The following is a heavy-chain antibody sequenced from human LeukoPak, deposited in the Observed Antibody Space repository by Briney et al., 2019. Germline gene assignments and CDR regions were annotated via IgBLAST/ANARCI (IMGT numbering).Heavy chain of an antibody. Sequence: GGSLRLSCAASGFTFSSDWMSWVRQAPGKGLEWLANIKQDGSEKYYVDSVKGRFTISRDNAKNSLYLRMNSLRAEDTAVYYCAREGSGSYYYFDYWGQGTLVTVSS. CDR1: GFTFSSDW. CDR3: AREGSGSYYYFDY. J-gene: IGHJ4*02. D-gene: IGHD3-10*01. V-gene: IGHV3-7*01. CDR2: IKQDGSEK.